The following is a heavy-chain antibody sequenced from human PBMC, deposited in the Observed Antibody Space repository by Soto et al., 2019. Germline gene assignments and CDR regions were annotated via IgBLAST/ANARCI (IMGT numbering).Heavy chain of an antibody. Sequence: SETLSVTCGVSCDSISRGGYSWTWIRQPPGKALEWIGNIYDSGSTSYNPSLKSRVTISVDTSKNHFSLKLTSVTAADTAVYFCARGSSSCYDYGMDVWGQGTTVTVSS. CDR2: IYDSGST. CDR3: ARGSSSCYDYGMDV. CDR1: CDSISRGGYS. V-gene: IGHV4-30-2*01. D-gene: IGHD6-6*01. J-gene: IGHJ6*02.